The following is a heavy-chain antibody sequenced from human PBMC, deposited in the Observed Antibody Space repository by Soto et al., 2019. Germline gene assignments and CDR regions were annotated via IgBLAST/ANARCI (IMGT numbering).Heavy chain of an antibody. CDR3: ARGPLVRGVLYYYYGMDV. D-gene: IGHD3-10*01. CDR1: PGTFSSYA. J-gene: IGHJ6*02. CDR2: IIPIFGTA. Sequence: VKVSYKASPGTFSSYAISWVRQAPGQGLEWMGGIIPIFGTANYAQKFQGRVTITADESTSTAYMELSSLRSEDTAVYYCARGPLVRGVLYYYYGMDVWGQGTKVTVYS. V-gene: IGHV1-69*13.